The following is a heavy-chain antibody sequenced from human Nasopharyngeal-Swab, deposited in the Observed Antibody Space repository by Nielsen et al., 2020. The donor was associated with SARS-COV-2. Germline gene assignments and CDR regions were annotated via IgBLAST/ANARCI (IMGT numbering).Heavy chain of an antibody. D-gene: IGHD2-15*01. V-gene: IGHV5-51*01. CDR2: IYPGDSDT. CDR1: GYSFTAYW. Sequence: GESLKISCKGSGYSFTAYWIGGGRQMPGKGLEWMGIIYPGDSDTRYSPSFQGQVTISADKSISTAYLQWSSLKASDTAIYYCARHLFPRGDYYGMDVWGQGTTVTVSS. J-gene: IGHJ6*02. CDR3: ARHLFPRGDYYGMDV.